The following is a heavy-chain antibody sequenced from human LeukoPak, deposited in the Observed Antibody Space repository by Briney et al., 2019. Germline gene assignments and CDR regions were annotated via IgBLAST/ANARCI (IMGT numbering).Heavy chain of an antibody. Sequence: SETLSLTCTVSGGSISSDYWSWIRQPPGKGLEWIGYIYYSGSTNYNPSLKSRVTISVDTSKNQFSLKLSSVTAADTAVYYCARAIVVVPAVGFDYWGQGTLVTVSS. V-gene: IGHV4-59*01. CDR2: IYYSGST. CDR3: ARAIVVVPAVGFDY. J-gene: IGHJ4*02. D-gene: IGHD2-2*01. CDR1: GGSISSDY.